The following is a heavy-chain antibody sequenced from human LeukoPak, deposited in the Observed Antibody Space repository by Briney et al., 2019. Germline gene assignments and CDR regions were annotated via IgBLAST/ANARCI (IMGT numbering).Heavy chain of an antibody. J-gene: IGHJ4*02. CDR3: VRGPTLDY. V-gene: IGHV3-7*01. Sequence: GGSLRLSCAASGFTFTNYWMTWVGQAPGRGLYWVANIKQDGSEKYYVDSVKGRFTISRDNARNSLYLQVNSLRAEDTAVYYCVRGPTLDYWGRGTLVTVSP. CDR1: GFTFTNYW. D-gene: IGHD2-15*01. CDR2: IKQDGSEK.